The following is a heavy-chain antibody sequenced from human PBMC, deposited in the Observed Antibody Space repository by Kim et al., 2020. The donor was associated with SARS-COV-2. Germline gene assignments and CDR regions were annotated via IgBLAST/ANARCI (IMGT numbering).Heavy chain of an antibody. CDR2: INPSGGST. V-gene: IGHV1-46*01. CDR1: GYTFTSYY. CDR3: ARDLGAARPDYYGMDV. J-gene: IGHJ6*02. Sequence: ASVKVSCKASGYTFTSYYMHWVRQAPGQGLEWMGIINPSGGSTSYAQKFQGRVTMTRDTSTSTVYMELSSLRSEDTAVYYCARDLGAARPDYYGMDVWGQGTTVTVSS. D-gene: IGHD6-6*01.